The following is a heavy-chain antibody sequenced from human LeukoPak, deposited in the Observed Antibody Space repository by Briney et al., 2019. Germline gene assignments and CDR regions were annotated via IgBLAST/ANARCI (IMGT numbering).Heavy chain of an antibody. CDR3: ARDESDYDILTGYMTFYYYGMDV. J-gene: IGHJ6*02. V-gene: IGHV3-21*01. CDR2: ISSSSSYI. D-gene: IGHD3-9*01. Sequence: GGSLRLSCAASGFTFSYYSMNWVRQAPGKGLEWVSSISSSSSYIYYADSEKGRFTISRDNGKNSLFLHMNSLRAEDTAVYYCARDESDYDILTGYMTFYYYGMDVWGQGTTVTVSS. CDR1: GFTFSYYS.